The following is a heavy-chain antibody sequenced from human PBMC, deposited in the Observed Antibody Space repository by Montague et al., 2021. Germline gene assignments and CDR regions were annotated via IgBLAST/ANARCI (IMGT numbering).Heavy chain of an antibody. J-gene: IGHJ4*02. V-gene: IGHV3-7*01. CDR1: GFTFSNYW. Sequence: SLRLSCAASGFTFSNYWMSWVRQAPGKGLEWVANIKQDESEKHYVDSVKGRFTISRDNAKNSLYLQMNSLRAEDTAVYFCARDQGRGICGGDCYLGLDYWGQGTMVTVSS. D-gene: IGHD2-21*01. CDR2: IKQDESEK. CDR3: ARDQGRGICGGDCYLGLDY.